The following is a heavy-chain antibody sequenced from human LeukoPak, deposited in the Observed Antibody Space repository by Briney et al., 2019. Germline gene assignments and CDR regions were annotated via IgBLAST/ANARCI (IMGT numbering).Heavy chain of an antibody. V-gene: IGHV4-59*12. CDR1: GGSISSYY. J-gene: IGHJ4*02. D-gene: IGHD3-10*01. Sequence: SETLSLTCTVSGGSISSYYWSWIRQPPGKGLEWIGEIYHSGSTNFNPSLKSRVTISVDKSKNQFSLKLSSVTAADTAVYYCASQDLVVRGVGLYWGQGTLVTVSS. CDR3: ASQDLVVRGVGLY. CDR2: IYHSGST.